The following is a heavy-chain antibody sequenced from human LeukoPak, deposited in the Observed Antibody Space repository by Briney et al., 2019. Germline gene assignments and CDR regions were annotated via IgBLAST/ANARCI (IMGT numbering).Heavy chain of an antibody. D-gene: IGHD3-22*01. CDR3: ARVQGFYDSSGYYPY. V-gene: IGHV1-2*02. Sequence: ASVNVSCTASGYTFTGYYMHWVRQAPGQGLEWMGWINPNSGGTNYAQKFQGRVTMTRDTSISTAYMELSRLRSDDTAVYYCARVQGFYDSSGYYPYWGQGTLVTVSS. CDR1: GYTFTGYY. J-gene: IGHJ4*02. CDR2: INPNSGGT.